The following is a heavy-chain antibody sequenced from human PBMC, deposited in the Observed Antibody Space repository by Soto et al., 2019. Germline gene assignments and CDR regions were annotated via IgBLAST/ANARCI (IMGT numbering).Heavy chain of an antibody. CDR1: GFTFNTYG. CDR2: ISYDGINK. J-gene: IGHJ2*01. Sequence: ESGGGVVQPGRSLGLSCAASGFTFNTYGMHWFRQAPGKGLEWVAAISYDGINKYYVDSVKGRFTISRDNSKNTLYVQMNSLRAEDTALYYCARSPQPSRGIHWYFDLWGRGILVTVSS. V-gene: IGHV3-30*03. CDR3: ARSPQPSRGIHWYFDL.